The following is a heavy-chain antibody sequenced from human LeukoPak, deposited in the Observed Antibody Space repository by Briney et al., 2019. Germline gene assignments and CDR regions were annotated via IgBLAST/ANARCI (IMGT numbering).Heavy chain of an antibody. CDR2: LSSSGTII. V-gene: IGHV3-48*03. D-gene: IGHD3-22*01. CDR1: GFTFSSYE. CDR3: ARDRRLNYYDSSGYPDY. J-gene: IGHJ4*02. Sequence: GGSLRLSCAASGFTFSSYEMNWVRQAPGKGLEWVSYLSSSGTIIYYADSVKGRFTISRDNAKNSLYLQMNSLRAGDTAVYYCARDRRLNYYDSSGYPDYWGQGTLVTVSS.